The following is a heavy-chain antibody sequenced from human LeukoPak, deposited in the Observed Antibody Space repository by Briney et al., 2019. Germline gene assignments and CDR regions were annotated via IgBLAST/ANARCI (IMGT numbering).Heavy chain of an antibody. CDR3: ARHPRILWFGELSP. V-gene: IGHV4-38-2*02. Sequence: SETLSLTCTVSGYSISSGYYWGWIRQPPGKGLEWIGTIFHSGSTNYNPSLRSRVTISVDTSKNQFSLKLSSVTAADTAVYYCARHPRILWFGELSPWGQGTLVTVSS. CDR1: GYSISSGYY. D-gene: IGHD3-10*01. J-gene: IGHJ5*02. CDR2: IFHSGST.